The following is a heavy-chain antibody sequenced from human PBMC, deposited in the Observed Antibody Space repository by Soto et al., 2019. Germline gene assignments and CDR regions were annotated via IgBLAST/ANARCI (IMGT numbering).Heavy chain of an antibody. D-gene: IGHD1-26*01. CDR2: IWYDGSNK. Sequence: QVQLVESGGGVVQPERSLRLSCAASGFTFSSYGMHWVRQAPGKGLEWVAVIWYDGSNKYYADSVKGRFTISRDNSKNTLYLQMNSLRAEDTAVYYCARDLTSGSYYGYYFDYWGQGTLVTVSS. V-gene: IGHV3-33*01. CDR3: ARDLTSGSYYGYYFDY. J-gene: IGHJ4*02. CDR1: GFTFSSYG.